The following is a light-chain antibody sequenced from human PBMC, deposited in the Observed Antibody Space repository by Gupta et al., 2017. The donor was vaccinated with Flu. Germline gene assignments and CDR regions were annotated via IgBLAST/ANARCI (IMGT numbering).Light chain of an antibody. J-gene: IGLJ3*02. CDR3: SSYTSSSTLV. Sequence: QSALTQPASVSGSPGQSITISCPGSRSDVGGYNYVSWYQQNPGKAPKLIIYEVSYRPSGISDRFSGFKSGNTASLTISGLQAEDEADYYCSSYTSSSTLVFGGGTRLTVL. CDR2: EVS. V-gene: IGLV2-14*01. CDR1: RSDVGGYNY.